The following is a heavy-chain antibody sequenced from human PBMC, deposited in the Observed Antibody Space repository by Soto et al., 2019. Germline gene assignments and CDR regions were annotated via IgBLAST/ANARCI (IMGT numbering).Heavy chain of an antibody. CDR1: GFTFSTDG. D-gene: IGHD4-17*01. Sequence: QVQLVESGGGAVQPGRSLRLSCAASGFTFSTDGMYWVRQAPGKGLEWVAVISYDGSCKYYADSVKGRFAISRDNSKNTLSLQMNPLRAEDTAVYYCAKEVHYGAIDYWGQGTLVTVSS. V-gene: IGHV3-30*18. CDR2: ISYDGSCK. J-gene: IGHJ4*02. CDR3: AKEVHYGAIDY.